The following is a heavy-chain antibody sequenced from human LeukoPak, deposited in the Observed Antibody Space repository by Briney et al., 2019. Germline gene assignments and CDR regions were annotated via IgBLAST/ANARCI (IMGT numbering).Heavy chain of an antibody. CDR1: GFTFSSYE. J-gene: IGHJ6*02. CDR2: ISSSGNTK. D-gene: IGHD3-22*01. V-gene: IGHV3-48*03. Sequence: GGSLRLSCAASGFTFSSYEMNWVRQAPGKGLEWVSYISSSGNTKYYADSVKGRFTISRDNAYNSLYLQMNSLRAEDTAVYYCVRDSSGSGYYYGTYYYYGMDAWGQGTMVTVSS. CDR3: VRDSSGSGYYYGTYYYYGMDA.